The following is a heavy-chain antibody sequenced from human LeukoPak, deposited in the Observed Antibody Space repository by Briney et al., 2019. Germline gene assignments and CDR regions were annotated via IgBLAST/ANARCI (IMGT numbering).Heavy chain of an antibody. CDR3: ARHPWGYYYDSSPLYFDY. CDR2: IKQDGSEK. Sequence: GGSLRLSCAASGFTFSSYWMSWVRQAPGKGLEWVANIKQDGSEKYYVDSVKGRFTISRDDAKNSLYLQMNSLRAEDTAVYYCARHPWGYYYDSSPLYFDYWGQGTLVTVSS. CDR1: GFTFSSYW. J-gene: IGHJ4*02. D-gene: IGHD3-22*01. V-gene: IGHV3-7*01.